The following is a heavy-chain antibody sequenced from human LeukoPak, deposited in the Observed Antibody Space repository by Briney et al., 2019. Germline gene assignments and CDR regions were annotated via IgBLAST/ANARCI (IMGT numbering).Heavy chain of an antibody. CDR2: ISYDGSNK. D-gene: IGHD6-19*01. Sequence: GGSLRLSCAASGFTFSSYAMHWVRQAPGKGLEWVAVISYDGSNKYYADSVKGRFTISRDNSKNTLYLQMNSLRAEDTAVYYCARDLGPLAVAVNWGQGTLVTVSS. CDR1: GFTFSSYA. V-gene: IGHV3-30*04. J-gene: IGHJ4*02. CDR3: ARDLGPLAVAVN.